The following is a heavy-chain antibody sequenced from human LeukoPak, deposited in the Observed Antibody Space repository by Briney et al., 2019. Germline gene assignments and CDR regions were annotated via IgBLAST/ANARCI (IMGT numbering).Heavy chain of an antibody. CDR3: AKVSVAGHLYYFDY. CDR1: GFTFSSYA. CDR2: ISGSDFTT. Sequence: GGSLRLSCAASGFTFSSYAMSWVRQAPGKGLEWVSAISGSDFTTYYADSVKGRFTISRDNSKNTLYLQVNSLRAEDTAVYYCAKVSVAGHLYYFDYWGQGTLVTVSS. V-gene: IGHV3-23*01. D-gene: IGHD6-19*01. J-gene: IGHJ4*02.